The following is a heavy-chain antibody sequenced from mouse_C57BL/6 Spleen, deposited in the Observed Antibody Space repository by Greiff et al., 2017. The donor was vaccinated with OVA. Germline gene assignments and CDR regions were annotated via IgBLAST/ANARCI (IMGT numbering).Heavy chain of an antibody. CDR3: AREGLRRGFAY. CDR1: GFTFSSYA. Sequence: DVQLVESGGGLVKPGGSLKLSCAASGFTFSSYAMSWVRQTPEKRLEWVATISDGGSYTYYPDNVKGRFTISRDNAKNNLYLQMSHLTSEDTAMYYCAREGLRRGFAYWGQGTLVTVSA. D-gene: IGHD2-4*01. J-gene: IGHJ3*01. V-gene: IGHV5-4*01. CDR2: ISDGGSYT.